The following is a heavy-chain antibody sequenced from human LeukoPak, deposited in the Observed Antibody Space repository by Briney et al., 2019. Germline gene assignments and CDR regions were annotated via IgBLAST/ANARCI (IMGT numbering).Heavy chain of an antibody. V-gene: IGHV1-46*01. CDR1: GYTFTSYY. D-gene: IGHD3-10*01. Sequence: GASVKVSCKASGYTFTSYYMHWVRQAPAQGLEWMGIINPSGGSTSYAQKFQGRVTMTRDTSTSTVYMELSSLRSEDTAVYYCARDRSYYYGSGSDVVDNIPSLYVWGQGTTVTVSS. CDR2: INPSGGST. CDR3: ARDRSYYYGSGSDVVDNIPSLYV. J-gene: IGHJ6*02.